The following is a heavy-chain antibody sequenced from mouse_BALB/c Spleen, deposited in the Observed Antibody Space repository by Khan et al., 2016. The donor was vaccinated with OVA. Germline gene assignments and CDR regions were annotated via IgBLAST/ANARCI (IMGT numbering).Heavy chain of an antibody. V-gene: IGHV1-31*01. CDR2: IYPFNGGT. CDR1: GYSFTSYY. Sequence: VQLQQSGPELMKPGASVKISCKASGYSFTSYYIHWMKQSPGKSLEWIGYIYPFNGGTNYNQKFKGKATLTVDKSSNTAYMHLSSLTSEDSAVYYCARNGSTTWFAYWGQGTLVTVSA. CDR3: ARNGSTTWFAY. J-gene: IGHJ3*01. D-gene: IGHD2-14*01.